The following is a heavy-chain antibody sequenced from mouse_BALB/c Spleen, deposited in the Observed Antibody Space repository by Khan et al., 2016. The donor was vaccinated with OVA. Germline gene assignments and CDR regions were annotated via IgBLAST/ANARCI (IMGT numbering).Heavy chain of an antibody. Sequence: QVQLKESGPGLVAPSQCLSITCTVSGFSLSNYGVHWVRQPPGKGLEWLGVIWTGGITNYNSALMSRLSISKDNSKSQVFLKMNRLQTDDTAIYYCARSYDYDVGGFAYWGQGTLVTVSA. V-gene: IGHV2-9*02. D-gene: IGHD2-4*01. J-gene: IGHJ3*01. CDR1: GFSLSNYG. CDR3: ARSYDYDVGGFAY. CDR2: IWTGGIT.